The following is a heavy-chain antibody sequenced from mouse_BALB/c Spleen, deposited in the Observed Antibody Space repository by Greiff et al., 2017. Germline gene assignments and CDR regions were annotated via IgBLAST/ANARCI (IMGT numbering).Heavy chain of an antibody. D-gene: IGHD2-1*01. CDR1: GFTFSSYA. V-gene: IGHV5-9-4*01. J-gene: IGHJ4*01. CDR3: ARGGNYVPYYAMDY. Sequence: EVKLVESGGGLVKPGGSLKLSCAASGFTFSSYAMSWVRQSPEKRLEWVAEISSGGSYTYYPDTVTGRFTISRDNAKNTLYLEMSSLRSEDTAMYYCARGGNYVPYYAMDYWGQGTSVTVSS. CDR2: ISSGGSYT.